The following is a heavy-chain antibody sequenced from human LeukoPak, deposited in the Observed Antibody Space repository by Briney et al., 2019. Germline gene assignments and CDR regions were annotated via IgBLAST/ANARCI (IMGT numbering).Heavy chain of an antibody. CDR1: DFSFITYA. CDR3: ARGRSGSYGFFDY. CDR2: ISGGGDAT. V-gene: IGHV3-23*01. J-gene: IGHJ4*02. Sequence: PGGSLRLSCAASDFSFITYAMSWVRQAPGKGLEWVSTISGGGDATYYADSVKGRFTISRDNAKNTVYLQMNSLRAEDTAVYYCARGRSGSYGFFDYWSLGNLVTVSS. D-gene: IGHD3-10*01.